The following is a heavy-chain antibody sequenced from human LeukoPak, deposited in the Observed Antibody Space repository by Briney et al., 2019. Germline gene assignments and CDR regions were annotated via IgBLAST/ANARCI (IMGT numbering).Heavy chain of an antibody. CDR1: GFTFSSYS. Sequence: PGGSLRLSCAASGFTFSSYSMNWVRQAPGKGLEWVSSISSSSSYIYYADPVKGRFTISRDNAKNSLYLQMNSLRAEDTAVYYCARDVDSYCSGGSCYGMDVWGQGTTVTVSS. D-gene: IGHD2-15*01. J-gene: IGHJ6*02. CDR2: ISSSSSYI. V-gene: IGHV3-21*01. CDR3: ARDVDSYCSGGSCYGMDV.